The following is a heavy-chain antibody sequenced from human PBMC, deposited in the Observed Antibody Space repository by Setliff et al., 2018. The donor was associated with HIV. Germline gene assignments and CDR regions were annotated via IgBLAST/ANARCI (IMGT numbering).Heavy chain of an antibody. Sequence: ASVKVSCKASGYNFITSGISWVRQAPGQGPEWMGGIIPMYGVTNYAQKFQGRVTMTRDTSTSTVYMELSSLRSEDTAVYYCARDPHYYDSSVPKYYFDYWGQGTLVTVSS. J-gene: IGHJ4*02. CDR2: IIPMYGVT. CDR3: ARDPHYYDSSVPKYYFDY. D-gene: IGHD3-22*01. V-gene: IGHV1-18*01. CDR1: GYNFITSG.